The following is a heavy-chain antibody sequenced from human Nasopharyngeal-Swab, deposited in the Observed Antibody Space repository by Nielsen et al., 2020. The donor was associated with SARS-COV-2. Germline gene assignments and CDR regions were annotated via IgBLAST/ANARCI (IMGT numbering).Heavy chain of an antibody. CDR1: GYTLTELS. CDR2: ISAYNGNT. Sequence: ASVKVSCKVSGYTLTELSMHWVRQAPGQGLEWMGWISAYNGNTNYAQKLQGRVTMTTDTSTSTAYMELRSLRSDDTAVYYCARDRSPQYYYDSSGYYSPSFAFVYWGQGTLVTVSS. CDR3: ARDRSPQYYYDSSGYYSPSFAFVY. V-gene: IGHV1-18*01. D-gene: IGHD3-22*01. J-gene: IGHJ4*02.